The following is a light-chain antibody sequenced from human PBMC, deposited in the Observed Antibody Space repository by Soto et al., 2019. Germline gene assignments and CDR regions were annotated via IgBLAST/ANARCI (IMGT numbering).Light chain of an antibody. V-gene: IGKV3-15*01. J-gene: IGKJ1*01. CDR3: QQYNNWPRT. CDR1: QTGDSRY. Sequence: EIVLTQSPGTLSLSPGETATLSCRASQTGDSRYLAWYQQKRGQAPRLLIHGATTRATGIPARFSGSGSGTEFTLTISSLQSEDFAVYYCQQYNNWPRTFGQGTKVDI. CDR2: GAT.